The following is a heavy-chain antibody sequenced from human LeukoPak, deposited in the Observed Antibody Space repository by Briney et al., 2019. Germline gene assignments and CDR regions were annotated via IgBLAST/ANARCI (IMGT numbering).Heavy chain of an antibody. J-gene: IGHJ4*02. CDR3: ARVGHSRGMVRGVIRAPFDY. CDR1: GDTFTGYY. CDR2: INTNSGDT. V-gene: IGHV1-2*02. D-gene: IGHD3-10*01. Sequence: GASVKVSCKASGDTFTGYYMHWVRQAPGQGPEWMGWINTNSGDTKSAQKFEGRVTISVDTSKNQFSLKLSSVTAADTAVYYCARVGHSRGMVRGVIRAPFDYWGQGTLVTVSS.